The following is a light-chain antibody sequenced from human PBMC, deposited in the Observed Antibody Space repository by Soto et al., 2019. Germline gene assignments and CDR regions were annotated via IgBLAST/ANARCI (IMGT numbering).Light chain of an antibody. Sequence: EIVLTQSPATLSLSPRDSAALSCWASQTLRGNYFAWYQQIPGQPPRLLVYGPSGRAAGIPDRFSGSGSRTVSNLTIRGVEPEDFAVYYCHQFGSSPFTFCPGTKVN. J-gene: IGKJ3*01. CDR3: HQFGSSPFT. CDR2: GPS. CDR1: QTLRGNY. V-gene: IGKV3-20*01.